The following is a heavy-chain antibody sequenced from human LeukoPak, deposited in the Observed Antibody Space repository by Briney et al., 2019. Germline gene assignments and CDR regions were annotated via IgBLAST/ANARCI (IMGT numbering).Heavy chain of an antibody. CDR3: AMSIPAAGIFDY. D-gene: IGHD6-13*01. J-gene: IGHJ4*02. CDR2: IRYDGSNT. V-gene: IGHV3-30*02. Sequence: SGGSLRLSCAASGFTFSSYGMHWVRQPPGKWLEWVAFIRYDGSNTYYADSVKGRFTISRDNNKNSLYLQMNSLRADDSALYYCAMSIPAAGIFDYWGQGTPVTVSS. CDR1: GFTFSSYG.